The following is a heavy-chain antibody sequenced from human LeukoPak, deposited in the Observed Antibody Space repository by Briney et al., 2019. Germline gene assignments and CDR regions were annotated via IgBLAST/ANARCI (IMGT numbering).Heavy chain of an antibody. CDR1: GFTFSSYG. CDR3: TRWTTVTSAAYYFDY. Sequence: GGSLRLSCAASGFTFSSYGMPWVRQAPGKGLEWVGRIRSKANSYATAFAASVKGRFTISRDDSKNTAYLQMNSLKTEDTAVYYCTRWTTVTSAAYYFDYWGQGTLVTVSS. CDR2: IRSKANSYAT. D-gene: IGHD4-17*01. J-gene: IGHJ4*02. V-gene: IGHV3-73*01.